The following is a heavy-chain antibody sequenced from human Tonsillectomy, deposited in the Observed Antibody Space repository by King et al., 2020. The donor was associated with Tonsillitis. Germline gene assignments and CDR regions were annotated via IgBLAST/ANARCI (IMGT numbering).Heavy chain of an antibody. V-gene: IGHV4-59*01. CDR1: GDSISSYY. CDR3: ARGTHVSLNYFDY. Sequence: QLQESGPGLVKPSETLSLTCTVSGDSISSYYWSWIRQPPGKGLEWIGDVYYSGGTKYNPSLKSRVTISVDTSKNQFSLKLRSVTASDTAVYYCARGTHVSLNYFDYWGQGTLVTVSS. J-gene: IGHJ4*02. CDR2: VYYSGGT. D-gene: IGHD1-7*01.